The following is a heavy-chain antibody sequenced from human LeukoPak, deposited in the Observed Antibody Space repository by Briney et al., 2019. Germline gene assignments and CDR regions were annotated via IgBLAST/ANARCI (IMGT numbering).Heavy chain of an antibody. CDR1: GFTFSNAW. V-gene: IGHV3-53*04. J-gene: IGHJ3*02. D-gene: IGHD5-12*01. CDR3: ARGYIVATVRAFDI. CDR2: IYSGGST. Sequence: GGSLRLSCAASGFTFSNAWMSWVRQAPGKGLEWVSVIYSGGSTYYADSVKGRFTISRHNSKNTLYLQMNSLRAEDTAVYYCARGYIVATVRAFDIWGQGTMVTVSS.